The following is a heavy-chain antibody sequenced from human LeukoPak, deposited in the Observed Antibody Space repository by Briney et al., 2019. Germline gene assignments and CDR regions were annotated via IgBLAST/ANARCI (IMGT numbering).Heavy chain of an antibody. V-gene: IGHV1-8*03. CDR1: GYTFTSYD. J-gene: IGHJ6*03. CDR3: ARVGSSSWPRHYYYMDV. Sequence: ASVKVSCKASGYTFTSYDINWVRQATGQGLEWMGWMNPNSGNTGYAQKFQGRVTITRNTSISTAYMELSSLRSEDTAVYYCARVGSSSWPRHYYYMDVWGKGTTVTVSS. D-gene: IGHD6-13*01. CDR2: MNPNSGNT.